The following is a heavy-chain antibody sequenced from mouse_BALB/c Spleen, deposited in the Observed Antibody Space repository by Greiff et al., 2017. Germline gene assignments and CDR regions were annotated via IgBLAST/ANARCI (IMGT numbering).Heavy chain of an antibody. CDR2: ISNGGGST. CDR3: ARHPIRDGYFDY. J-gene: IGHJ2*01. V-gene: IGHV5-12-2*01. CDR1: GFTFSSYT. Sequence: EVQGVESGGGLVQPGGSLKLSCAASGFTFSSYTMSWVRQTPEKRLEWVAYISNGGGSTYYPDTVKGRFTISRDNAKNTLYLQMSSLKSEDTAMYYCARHPIRDGYFDYWGQGTTLTVSS. D-gene: IGHD2-12*01.